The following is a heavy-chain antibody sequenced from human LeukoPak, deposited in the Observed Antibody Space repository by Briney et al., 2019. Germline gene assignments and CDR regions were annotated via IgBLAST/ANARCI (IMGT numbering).Heavy chain of an antibody. V-gene: IGHV3-48*01. D-gene: IGHD6-13*01. CDR1: GFTFSSYS. J-gene: IGHJ1*01. CDR3: ARAHSGYSSSWYSAEYFQH. Sequence: GGSLRLSCAASGFTFSSYSMNWVRQAPGKGLEWVSYISSSSSTIYYADSVKGRFTISRDNAKNSLYLQMNSLRAEDTAVYYCARAHSGYSSSWYSAEYFQHWGQGTLVTVSS. CDR2: ISSSSSTI.